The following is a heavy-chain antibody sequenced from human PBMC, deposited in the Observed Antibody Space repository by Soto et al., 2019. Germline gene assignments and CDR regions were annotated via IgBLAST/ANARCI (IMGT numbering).Heavy chain of an antibody. V-gene: IGHV4-39*01. Sequence: QLQLQESGPGLVKPSETLSLTCTVSGGSISSSSYYWGWIRQPPGKGLEWIGSIYYSGSTYYNPPLNSRVTISVDTSKNQFSLKLSSVTAADTAVYYCARSAISIAARPAYFDYWGQGTLVTVSS. J-gene: IGHJ4*02. D-gene: IGHD6-6*01. CDR2: IYYSGST. CDR1: GGSISSSSYY. CDR3: ARSAISIAARPAYFDY.